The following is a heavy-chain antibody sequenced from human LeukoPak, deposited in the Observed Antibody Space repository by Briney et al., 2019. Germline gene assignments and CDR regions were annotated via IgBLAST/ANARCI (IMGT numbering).Heavy chain of an antibody. V-gene: IGHV3-21*04. Sequence: PGGSLRLSCAASGFTSSSYSMTWVRQAPGKGLEWVSSISSSSSYIYYADSVKGRFTISRDNAKNSLYLQMNSLRAEDTALYYCAKAAQYCTSSSCRNWFDPWGQGTLVTVSS. D-gene: IGHD2/OR15-2a*01. CDR1: GFTSSSYS. CDR2: ISSSSSYI. J-gene: IGHJ5*02. CDR3: AKAAQYCTSSSCRNWFDP.